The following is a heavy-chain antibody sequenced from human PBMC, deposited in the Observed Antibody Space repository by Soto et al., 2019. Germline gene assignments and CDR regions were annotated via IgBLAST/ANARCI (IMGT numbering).Heavy chain of an antibody. J-gene: IGHJ4*02. V-gene: IGHV3-11*01. CDR2: ISSGGGTI. CDR3: AKKEYTSSWYGIDY. CDR1: GFSVSGFY. Sequence: QVQLVESGGGLVTPGGSLRLSCVASGFSVSGFYMSWIRQAPGKGLEWVSYISSGGGTIFYADSVKGRFTTSRDNAKNSLYLQMNSLRAEDTAVYYCAKKEYTSSWYGIDYWGQGTLVTVS. D-gene: IGHD6-13*01.